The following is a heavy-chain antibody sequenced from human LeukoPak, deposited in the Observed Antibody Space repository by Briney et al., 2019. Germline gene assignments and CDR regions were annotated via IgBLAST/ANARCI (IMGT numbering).Heavy chain of an antibody. D-gene: IGHD6-13*01. CDR2: IYYTGST. Sequence: PSETLSLTCTVSSDSISSSNYYWAWIRQPPGKGLEWIANIYYTGSTYYNPSLKNRVTISVDTSKNQFSPKVMSVTAADTAVYYCARHLPLRLSGIAAAGTKYNWFDPWGQGTLVTVSS. CDR3: ARHLPLRLSGIAAAGTKYNWFDP. V-gene: IGHV4-39*01. CDR1: SDSISSSNYY. J-gene: IGHJ5*02.